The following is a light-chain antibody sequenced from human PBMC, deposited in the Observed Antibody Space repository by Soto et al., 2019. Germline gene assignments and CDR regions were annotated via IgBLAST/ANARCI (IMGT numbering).Light chain of an antibody. J-gene: IGLJ1*01. CDR2: EVT. V-gene: IGLV2-14*01. CDR3: NSLRVNHLYV. Sequence: QSVLTQPASVSGSPGQTITISCTGTSSDVGRYNTVSWYQHHPGKAPKLIIYEVTHRPAGISDRLSASKSGNTVSLTISGLQAEDEADYYCNSLRVNHLYVFGSGTKVTVL. CDR1: SSDVGRYNT.